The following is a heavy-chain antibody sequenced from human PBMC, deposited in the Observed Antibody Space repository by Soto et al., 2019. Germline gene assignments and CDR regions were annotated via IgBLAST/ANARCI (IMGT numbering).Heavy chain of an antibody. D-gene: IGHD2-2*02. CDR2: IYYSGST. V-gene: IGHV4-59*01. CDR3: ARAPMTTPVVPAAIKGWFDP. CDR1: GGSISSYY. Sequence: SETLSLTCTVSGGSISSYYWSWIRQPPGKGLEWIGYIYYSGSTNYNPSLKSRVTISVDTSKNQFSLKLSSVTAADTAVYYCARAPMTTPVVPAAIKGWFDPWGQGTLVTVS. J-gene: IGHJ5*02.